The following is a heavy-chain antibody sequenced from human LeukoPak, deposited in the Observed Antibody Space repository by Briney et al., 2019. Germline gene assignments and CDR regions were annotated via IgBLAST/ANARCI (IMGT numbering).Heavy chain of an antibody. CDR2: INWNGGST. D-gene: IGHD6-19*01. CDR3: AREIASSGWNWFDP. V-gene: IGHV3-20*04. Sequence: GGSLRLSCAASGFTFSSYSMNWVRQAPGKGLEWVSGINWNGGSTGYADSVKGRFTISRDNAKNSLYLQMNSLRAEDTALYYCAREIASSGWNWFDPWGQGTLVTVSS. CDR1: GFTFSSYS. J-gene: IGHJ5*02.